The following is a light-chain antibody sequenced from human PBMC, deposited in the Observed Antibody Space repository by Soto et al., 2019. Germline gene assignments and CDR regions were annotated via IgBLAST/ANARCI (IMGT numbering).Light chain of an antibody. CDR3: RQYHTSPLT. CDR1: QSVSSSY. J-gene: IGKJ1*01. V-gene: IGKV3-20*01. Sequence: IVLTQSQGTLYLSPGERATFSCRASQSVSSSYIAWYQQKRGQAPRRLIYGASIRATGIPDRFSGSGSGTDFTLTISRLENEDFALYYCRQYHTSPLTFGQGTKVDIK. CDR2: GAS.